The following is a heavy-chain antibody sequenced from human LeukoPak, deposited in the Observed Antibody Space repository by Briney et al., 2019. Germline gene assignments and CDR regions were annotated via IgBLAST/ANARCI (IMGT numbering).Heavy chain of an antibody. V-gene: IGHV1-24*01. CDR1: GYTLTELS. CDR2: FDPEDGEA. Sequence: ASVKVSCKVSGYTLTELSMHWVRQAHGKGLERMGGFDPEDGEAIYAQKFQGRVTMTEDTSTDTAYMELSSLRSEDTAVYYCATAPVNWNYYFDYWGQGTLVSVSS. CDR3: ATAPVNWNYYFDY. J-gene: IGHJ4*02. D-gene: IGHD1-7*01.